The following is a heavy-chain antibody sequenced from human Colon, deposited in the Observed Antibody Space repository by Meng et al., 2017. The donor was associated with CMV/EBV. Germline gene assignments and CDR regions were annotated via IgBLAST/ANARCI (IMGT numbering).Heavy chain of an antibody. J-gene: IGHJ5*02. D-gene: IGHD2-2*01. Sequence: ASVKVSCKASGYTFTDYYLHWVRQAPGQGLEWMGWINPNGGGTDYAQNFQGRVLMTWDASVTTAFLELYRLTSDATAVYYCARVKCGTTSCSQGLDPWGQGTLVTVSS. V-gene: IGHV1-2*02. CDR3: ARVKCGTTSCSQGLDP. CDR1: GYTFTDYY. CDR2: INPNGGGT.